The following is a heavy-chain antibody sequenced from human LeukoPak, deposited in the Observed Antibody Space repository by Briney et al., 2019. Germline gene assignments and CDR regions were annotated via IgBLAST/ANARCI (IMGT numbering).Heavy chain of an antibody. V-gene: IGHV3-30*18. CDR3: AKETQQMAAKSFDS. CDR2: VAYDGRTQ. D-gene: IGHD6-13*01. J-gene: IGHJ4*02. CDR1: GFTFSRYG. Sequence: GGSLRLSCAASGFTFSRYGMSWVRQAPGKGLEWVAVVAYDGRTQFYADSVKGRFTISRDNSRNTLSLQMDSLRADDTAFYYCAKETQQMAAKSFDSWGLGTLVTVSS.